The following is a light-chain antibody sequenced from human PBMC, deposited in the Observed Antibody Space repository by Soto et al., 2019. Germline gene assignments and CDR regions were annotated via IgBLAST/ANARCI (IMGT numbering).Light chain of an antibody. Sequence: IQMTQSPSTLSASVGDRVTITCRASQSISSWLAWYQQKPGKAPKLLIYKASSLESGVTYRFSGSGSGTEFTLTISSLQTDDFATYYCQQYITYSPGYTFGQGTKLEIK. J-gene: IGKJ2*01. CDR3: QQYITYSPGYT. V-gene: IGKV1-5*03. CDR2: KAS. CDR1: QSISSW.